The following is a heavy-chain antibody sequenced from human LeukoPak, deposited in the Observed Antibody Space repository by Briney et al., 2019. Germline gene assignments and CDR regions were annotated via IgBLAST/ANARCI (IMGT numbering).Heavy chain of an antibody. CDR1: GGSISSYY. CDR2: IYTSGST. V-gene: IGHV4-4*07. CDR3: ARDHPVLRFLESP. D-gene: IGHD3-3*01. J-gene: IGHJ5*02. Sequence: SETLSLTCTVSGGSISSYYWSWIRQPAGKGLEWIGRIYTSGSTNYNPSLKSRVTISVDTSKNQFSLKLSSVTAADTAVYYCARDHPVLRFLESPWGQGTLVTVSS.